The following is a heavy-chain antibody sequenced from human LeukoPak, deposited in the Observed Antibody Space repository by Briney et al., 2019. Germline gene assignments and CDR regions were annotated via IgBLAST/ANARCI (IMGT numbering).Heavy chain of an antibody. CDR1: GYSFTGYD. V-gene: IGHV1-8*01. D-gene: IGHD2-15*01. CDR2: MNPNSGNT. CDR3: ARGRDSDILDY. Sequence: GASVKVSCKASGYSFTGYDINWVRQATGQGLEWMGWMNPNSGNTDYAQKFQGRVTMTRNTSISTAYMELSSLRSEDTAVYYCARGRDSDILDYWGQGTLVTVSS. J-gene: IGHJ4*02.